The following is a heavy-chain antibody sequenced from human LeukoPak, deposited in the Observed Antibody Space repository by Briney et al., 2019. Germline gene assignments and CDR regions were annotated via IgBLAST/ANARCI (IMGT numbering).Heavy chain of an antibody. CDR1: GFTFSSYA. CDR2: ITGSGGST. D-gene: IGHD2-15*01. V-gene: IGHV3-23*01. CDR3: ATDPLLDY. Sequence: GGSLRLSCAASGFTFSSYAMSWVRQAPGKGLEWVSVITGSGGSTYYADSVKGRFTLSRDNSKNTLYLQMNGLRAEDTAVYYCATDPLLDYWGQGTLVTVSS. J-gene: IGHJ4*02.